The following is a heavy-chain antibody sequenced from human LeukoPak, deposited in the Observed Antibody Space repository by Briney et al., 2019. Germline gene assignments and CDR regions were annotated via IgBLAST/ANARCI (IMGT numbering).Heavy chain of an antibody. Sequence: PSETLSLTCTVSDDSISSYYWSWIRQPPGKGLEWMGYINYSGNTNYNPSLKSRVTISVDTSKNQFSLRLTSVTAADTAVYYCAREGRQDYVYFDCWGQGTLVTVSS. V-gene: IGHV4-59*01. CDR2: INYSGNT. CDR1: DDSISSYY. D-gene: IGHD4-17*01. J-gene: IGHJ4*02. CDR3: AREGRQDYVYFDC.